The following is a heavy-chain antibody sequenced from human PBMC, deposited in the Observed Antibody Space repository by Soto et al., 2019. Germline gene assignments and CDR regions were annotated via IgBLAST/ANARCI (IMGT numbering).Heavy chain of an antibody. CDR2: TSYDGSSK. CDR3: AKGGRQWLVTSDFNY. D-gene: IGHD6-19*01. J-gene: IGHJ4*02. CDR1: GFTFSSYG. V-gene: IGHV3-30*18. Sequence: PGGSLRLSCAASGFTFSSYGMHWVRQAPGKGLEWVAVTSYDGSSKYYADSVKGRFTISRDSSKNTVSLEMTSLRAEDTAVYYCAKGGRQWLVTSDFNYWGQGALVTVSS.